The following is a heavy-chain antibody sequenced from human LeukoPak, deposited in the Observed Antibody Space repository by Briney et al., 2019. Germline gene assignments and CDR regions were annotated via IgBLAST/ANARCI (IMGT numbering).Heavy chain of an antibody. D-gene: IGHD3-10*01. J-gene: IGHJ4*02. V-gene: IGHV4-61*02. CDR2: IYTSGST. CDR3: ARERGVTYCYGSGSYPDY. CDR1: GGSISSDGYY. Sequence: SQTLSLTCTVSGGSISSDGYYWSWIRQPAGKGLEWIGRIYTSGSTNYNPSLKSRVTISVDTAKNQFSLKLSSVTAADTAVYYCARERGVTYCYGSGSYPDYWGQGTLVAVSS.